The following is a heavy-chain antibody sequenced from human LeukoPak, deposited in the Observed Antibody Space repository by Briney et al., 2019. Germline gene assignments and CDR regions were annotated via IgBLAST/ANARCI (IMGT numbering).Heavy chain of an antibody. V-gene: IGHV4-30-2*01. CDR3: ARDLDYGDYPAGRYFDL. D-gene: IGHD4-17*01. CDR2: IYHSGST. Sequence: SQTLSLTCAVSGGSISSGGYSWSWIRQPPGKGLEWIGYIYHSGSTYYNPSLKSRVTISVDRSKNQFSLKLSSVTAADTAVYYCARDLDYGDYPAGRYFDLWGRGTLVTVSS. J-gene: IGHJ2*01. CDR1: GGSISSGGYS.